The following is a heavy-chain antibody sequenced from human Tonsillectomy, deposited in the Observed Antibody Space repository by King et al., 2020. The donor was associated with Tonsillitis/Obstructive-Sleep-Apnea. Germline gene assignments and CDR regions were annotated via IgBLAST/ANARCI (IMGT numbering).Heavy chain of an antibody. CDR2: ISGSGGST. CDR3: AKDLTPNNYDSSGHGRCDS. D-gene: IGHD3-22*01. CDR1: GFTFSSYA. J-gene: IGHJ4*02. Sequence: VQLVESGGGLVQPGGSLRLSCAASGFTFSSYAMSWVRQVPGKGLEWVSVISGSGGSTYYADSVKGRFTISRDNSKNTLYLQMNSLRDEDTAVYYCAKDLTPNNYDSSGHGRCDSWGQATLVTVSS. V-gene: IGHV3-23*04.